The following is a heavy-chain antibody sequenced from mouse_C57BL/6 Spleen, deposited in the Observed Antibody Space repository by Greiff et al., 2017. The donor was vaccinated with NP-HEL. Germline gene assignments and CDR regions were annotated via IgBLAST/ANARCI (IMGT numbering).Heavy chain of an antibody. CDR3: ARALAGTSWFAY. J-gene: IGHJ3*01. Sequence: EVQVVESGGGLVKPGGSLKLSCAASGFTFSDYGMHWVRQAPEKGLEWVAYISSGSSTIYYADTVKGRFTISRDNAKNTLFLQMTSLRSEDTAMYYCARALAGTSWFAYWGKGTLVTVSA. CDR2: ISSGSSTI. D-gene: IGHD4-1*01. V-gene: IGHV5-17*01. CDR1: GFTFSDYG.